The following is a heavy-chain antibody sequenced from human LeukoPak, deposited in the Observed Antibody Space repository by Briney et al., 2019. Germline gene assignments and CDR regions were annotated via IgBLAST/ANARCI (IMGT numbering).Heavy chain of an antibody. Sequence: SLRLSCTASGFTFGDYAMSWVRQAPGKGLEWVGFIRGKAYGGTTEYAASVKGRFTISRDDSKSIAYLQMNSLKTEDTAVYYCTRDSTGPDDYWGQGTLVTVSS. CDR3: TRDSTGPDDY. D-gene: IGHD1-14*01. CDR1: GFTFGDYA. V-gene: IGHV3-49*04. CDR2: IRGKAYGGTT. J-gene: IGHJ4*02.